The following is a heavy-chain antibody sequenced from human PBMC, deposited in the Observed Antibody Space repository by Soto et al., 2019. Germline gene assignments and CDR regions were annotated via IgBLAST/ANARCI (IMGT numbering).Heavy chain of an antibody. CDR3: AKSGSSGWYGWFDP. CDR1: GFSLRTSGVG. J-gene: IGHJ5*02. Sequence: QITLKESGPTLVKPTQTLTLTCIFSGFSLRTSGVGVGWIRQPPGKALEWLGFIYWNDDKRYSPSLKSRLTITKHTSKNQVVLTMTNMDPVDTATYYCAKSGSSGWYGWFDPWGQGTLVTVSS. V-gene: IGHV2-5*01. D-gene: IGHD6-19*01. CDR2: IYWNDDK.